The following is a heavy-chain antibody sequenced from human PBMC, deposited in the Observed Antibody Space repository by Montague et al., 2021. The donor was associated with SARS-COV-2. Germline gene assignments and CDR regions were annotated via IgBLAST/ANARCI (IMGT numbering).Heavy chain of an antibody. D-gene: IGHD3-10*01. Sequence: SLRLSFSASGFTFNGVWELRLRPDQDTAELRSPYNIVCRQRRETDYAAPVKGRFTISRDDSRNILSLQMNSLKTEDTAVYYCTTGGSIFHHWGQGTPVTVSS. CDR2: NIVCRQRRET. CDR3: TTGGSIFHH. J-gene: IGHJ1*01. V-gene: IGHV3-15*01. CDR1: GFTFNGVW.